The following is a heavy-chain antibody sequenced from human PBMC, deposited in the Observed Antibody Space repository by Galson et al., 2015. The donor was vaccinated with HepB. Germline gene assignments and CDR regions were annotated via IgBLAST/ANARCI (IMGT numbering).Heavy chain of an antibody. D-gene: IGHD6-6*01. Sequence: SVKVSCKASGYTFTSYAMHWVRQAPGQRLEWMGWINAGNGNTKYSQKFQGRVTITRDTSASTAYMELSSLRSEDAAVYYCARARHLAAPEDYWGQGTLVTVSS. CDR1: GYTFTSYA. V-gene: IGHV1-3*01. CDR3: ARARHLAAPEDY. CDR2: INAGNGNT. J-gene: IGHJ4*02.